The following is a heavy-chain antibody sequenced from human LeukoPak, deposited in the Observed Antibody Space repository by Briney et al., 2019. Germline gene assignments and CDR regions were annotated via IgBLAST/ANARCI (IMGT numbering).Heavy chain of an antibody. J-gene: IGHJ3*02. D-gene: IGHD2-2*01. Sequence: ASVKVSCKASGYTFTSYYMHWVRQAPGQGLEWMGIINPSGGSTSYAQKFQGRVTMTRDTSTSTVYMELSSLRSEDTAVYSCARGLGRYCSSTSCYAEAFDIWGQGTMVTVSS. V-gene: IGHV1-46*01. CDR3: ARGLGRYCSSTSCYAEAFDI. CDR1: GYTFTSYY. CDR2: INPSGGST.